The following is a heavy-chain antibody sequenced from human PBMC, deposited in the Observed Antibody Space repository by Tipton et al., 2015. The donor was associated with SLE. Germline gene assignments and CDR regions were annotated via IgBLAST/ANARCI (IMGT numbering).Heavy chain of an antibody. CDR3: ARDGRGYCDNRGCSEYHWFDP. D-gene: IGHD2-15*01. J-gene: IGHJ5*02. Sequence: TLSLTCTVSGGSISSHYWSWFRQPPRKGLEWIGYIYYRGNTKYNPSLNNRVTISLGTSRTQFSLTLSPVTAADTAVYYCARDGRGYCDNRGCSEYHWFDPWGQGTLVTVSS. CDR2: IYYRGNT. CDR1: GGSISSHY. V-gene: IGHV4-59*11.